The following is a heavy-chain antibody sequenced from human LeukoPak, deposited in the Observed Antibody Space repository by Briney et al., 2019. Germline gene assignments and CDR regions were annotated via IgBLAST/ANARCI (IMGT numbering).Heavy chain of an antibody. D-gene: IGHD1-26*01. CDR1: GFTFSHFG. CDR3: ARDRGGTYTVGGAFDV. Sequence: PGGSLRLSCAASGFTFSHFGMHWLRQAPGKGLEWVAVIFYNGGNKYYGDSVKGRFTISRDNSKNTHDLQMNSLRAEDTGVYHCARDRGGTYTVGGAFDVWGQGILVTVSS. V-gene: IGHV3-33*01. CDR2: IFYNGGNK. J-gene: IGHJ3*01.